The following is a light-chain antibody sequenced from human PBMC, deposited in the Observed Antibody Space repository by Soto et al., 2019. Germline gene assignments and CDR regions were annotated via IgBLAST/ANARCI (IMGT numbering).Light chain of an antibody. Sequence: DIQMTQSPSSVSASVGDRVTITCQASQGISSWLGWYQQKPGKAPKLLIYAASNLQSGVPSRFSGSGSGTDFTLTISSLEPEDSATYYCQQANSFPLTFGGGTKVEI. CDR3: QQANSFPLT. CDR2: AAS. V-gene: IGKV1D-12*01. CDR1: QGISSW. J-gene: IGKJ4*01.